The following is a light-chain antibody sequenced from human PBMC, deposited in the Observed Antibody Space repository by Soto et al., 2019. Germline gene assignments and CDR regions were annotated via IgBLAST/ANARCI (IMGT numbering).Light chain of an antibody. CDR3: QQYGGSPET. CDR1: QSFGGNY. J-gene: IGKJ1*01. Sequence: IVLTQSPGTLSLSPGEGATLSCRASQSFGGNYLAWYQQKPGQAPRLLIYGASNRATGIPDRFSGNGSGTDFTLTISRLEPEDFAVYYCQQYGGSPETFGQGTKVDI. V-gene: IGKV3-20*01. CDR2: GAS.